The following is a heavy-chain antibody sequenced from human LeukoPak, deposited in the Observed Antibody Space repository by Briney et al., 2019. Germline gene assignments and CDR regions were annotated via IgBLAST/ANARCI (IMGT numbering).Heavy chain of an antibody. CDR2: TSHDGTSN. J-gene: IGHJ4*02. V-gene: IGHV3-7*04. CDR3: ARGDWNYDF. Sequence: GGSLRLSCAASQFTFSNYWMSWVRQAPGKGLERVAHTSHDGTSNYYADFVKGRFTISRDDAKNTLYLQMNSLRADDTAVYYCARGDWNYDFWGQGTLVTVSS. CDR1: QFTFSNYW. D-gene: IGHD1-7*01.